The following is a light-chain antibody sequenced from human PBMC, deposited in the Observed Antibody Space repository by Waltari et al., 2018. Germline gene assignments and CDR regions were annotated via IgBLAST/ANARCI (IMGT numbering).Light chain of an antibody. V-gene: IGLV3-19*01. CDR2: DKN. J-gene: IGLJ2*01. Sequence: SSELPQDPPVSVAMGQPVTTTCQGNGLRSYYASWYQQRPGQAHILLLYDKNNRPSGVPDRFSGSNSDNTASLTITGAQAEDEASYYCHSRDASGVGGSFGGGTKLAVL. CDR1: GLRSYY. CDR3: HSRDASGVGGS.